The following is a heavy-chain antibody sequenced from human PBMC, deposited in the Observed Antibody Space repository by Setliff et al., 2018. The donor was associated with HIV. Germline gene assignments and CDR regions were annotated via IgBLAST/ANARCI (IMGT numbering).Heavy chain of an antibody. Sequence: AGGSLRLSCAASGFTFSTYSVNWVRQAPGKGLEWVSSISSSSTYIYYADSVKGRFTISRDNAENSLYLQVNSLKVEDTAVYYCAKIPHTGDSAFDVWGQGTMVTV. CDR1: GFTFSTYS. D-gene: IGHD7-27*01. CDR3: AKIPHTGDSAFDV. CDR2: ISSSSTYI. V-gene: IGHV3-21*01. J-gene: IGHJ3*01.